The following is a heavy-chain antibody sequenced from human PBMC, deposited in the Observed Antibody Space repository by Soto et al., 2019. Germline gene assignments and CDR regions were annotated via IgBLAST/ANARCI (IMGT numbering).Heavy chain of an antibody. Sequence: ASVKVSCKASGYTFTSYDINWVRQATGQGLEWMGWMNPKSGNTGYAQKFQGRVTMTRNTSISTAYMELGSLRSDDTAVYYCAVSTRGYCRGGTCYSYYFDYWGQGTLVTVSS. CDR3: AVSTRGYCRGGTCYSYYFDY. D-gene: IGHD2-15*01. CDR1: GYTFTSYD. CDR2: MNPKSGNT. J-gene: IGHJ4*02. V-gene: IGHV1-8*01.